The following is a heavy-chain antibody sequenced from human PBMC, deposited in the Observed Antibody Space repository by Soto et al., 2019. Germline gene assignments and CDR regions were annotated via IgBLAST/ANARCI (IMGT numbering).Heavy chain of an antibody. J-gene: IGHJ4*02. CDR2: IKQDGSEK. CDR1: GFTFSSYW. Sequence: GGSLRLSCAASGFTFSSYWMSWVRQAPGKGLEWVANIKQDGSEKYYVDSVKGRFAISRDNAKNSLYLQMNSLRAEDTAVYYCARGHYNTAEGSSEFDYWGQGTLVTVSS. CDR3: ARGHYNTAEGSSEFDY. D-gene: IGHD3-3*01. V-gene: IGHV3-7*01.